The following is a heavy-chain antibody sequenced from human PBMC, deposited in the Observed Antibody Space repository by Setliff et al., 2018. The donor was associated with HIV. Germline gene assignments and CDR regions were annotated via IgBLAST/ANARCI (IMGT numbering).Heavy chain of an antibody. CDR3: ATYGLGTYYTY. V-gene: IGHV4-39*07. Sequence: LSLTCTVSGGSISSSSYYWGWIRQPPGKGLEWIGSIYYGGSTYSNPSLKSRLTIPVDTSKNQFSLKLTSVTAADTAVYYCATYGLGTYYTYWGQGTLVTVSS. J-gene: IGHJ4*02. D-gene: IGHD3-10*01. CDR1: GGSISSSSYY. CDR2: IYYGGST.